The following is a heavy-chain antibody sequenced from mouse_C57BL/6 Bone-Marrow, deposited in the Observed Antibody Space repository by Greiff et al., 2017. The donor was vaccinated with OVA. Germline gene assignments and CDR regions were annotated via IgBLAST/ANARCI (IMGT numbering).Heavy chain of an antibody. J-gene: IGHJ2*01. V-gene: IGHV1-64*01. Sequence: QVQLQQPGAELVKPGASVKLSCKASGYTFTSYWMHWVKQRPGQGLEWIGMIHPTSGSTNYNEKFKSKATLTVDKSSSTAYMQLSSLTSEDSAVYYCARKFGITTVVPFDYWGQGTTLTVSS. D-gene: IGHD1-1*01. CDR1: GYTFTSYW. CDR3: ARKFGITTVVPFDY. CDR2: IHPTSGST.